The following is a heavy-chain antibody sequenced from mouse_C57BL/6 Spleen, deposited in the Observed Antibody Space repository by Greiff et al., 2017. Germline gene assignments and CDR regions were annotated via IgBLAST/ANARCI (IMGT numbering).Heavy chain of an antibody. Sequence: QVQLQQSGAELVRPGTSVKLSCKASGYTFTSYWMHWVKQRPGQGLEWIGVIDPSDSYTNYNQKFKGKATLTVDTSSSTAYMQLSSLTSEDSAVYYCARSDYYGSSPLYAMDYWGQATSVTVST. J-gene: IGHJ4*01. D-gene: IGHD1-1*01. CDR3: ARSDYYGSSPLYAMDY. CDR2: IDPSDSYT. V-gene: IGHV1-59*01. CDR1: GYTFTSYW.